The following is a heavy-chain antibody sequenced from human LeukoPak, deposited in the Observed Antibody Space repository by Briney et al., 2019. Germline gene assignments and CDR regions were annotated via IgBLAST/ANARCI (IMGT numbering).Heavy chain of an antibody. D-gene: IGHD3-10*01. J-gene: IGHJ4*02. CDR3: ARHEAGGSASSFPFDY. CDR2: VFPGDSET. V-gene: IGHV5-51*01. CDR1: GYRFTDYW. Sequence: LGESLKISCKASGYRFTDYWIGWVRQMPGKGLEWMGIVFPGDSETRNNPSFQGQVTISVDKSISTAYLQWSSLKASDTAMYYCARHEAGGSASSFPFDYWGQGTLVTVSS.